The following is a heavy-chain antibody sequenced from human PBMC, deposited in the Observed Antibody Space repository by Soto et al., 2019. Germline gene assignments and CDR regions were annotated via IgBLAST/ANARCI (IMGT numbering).Heavy chain of an antibody. Sequence: EGQLVESGGGLVQPGGSLRLSCAASGFTFSNYWMGWVRQAPGKGLELVANIKQDGSDHYYVESVKGCFTTSSDNTNTSFYLQMNSLRADDTAVYYCARDHINGWKFDYCGRGTLVTVSS. CDR1: GFTFSNYW. CDR2: IKQDGSDH. CDR3: ARDHINGWKFDY. D-gene: IGHD6-19*01. V-gene: IGHV3-7*01. J-gene: IGHJ4*02.